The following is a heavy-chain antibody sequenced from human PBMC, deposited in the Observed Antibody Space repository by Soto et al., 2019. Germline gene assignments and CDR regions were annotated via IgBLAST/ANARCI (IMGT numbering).Heavy chain of an antibody. CDR2: VISKTDGGTT. D-gene: IGHD2-2*01. Sequence: EVQLVESGGDLVRPGGSLRLSCAASGFAFRNAWMSWVRQAPGKGLEWVGRVISKTDGGTTDYAAPVKGRFTISRDDSKNTLYLQMSSLGAEDTAVYYCAAGTGRTDFDYWGRGTLVTVSS. V-gene: IGHV3-15*01. J-gene: IGHJ4*02. CDR3: AAGTGRTDFDY. CDR1: GFAFRNAW.